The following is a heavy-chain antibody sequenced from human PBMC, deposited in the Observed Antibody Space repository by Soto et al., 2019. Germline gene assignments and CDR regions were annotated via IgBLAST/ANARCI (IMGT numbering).Heavy chain of an antibody. V-gene: IGHV4-59*01. Sequence: PSETRSLTCTVSGGSISSYYWGWIRQPPGKVLEWIGYIYYSESTNYNPSFKSRVTISLDTPNNQFSLKLSSVTAADTAVYCCASRIAVAGTSWFDPWGQGTLVTVSS. CDR3: ASRIAVAGTSWFDP. CDR2: IYYSEST. D-gene: IGHD6-19*01. CDR1: GGSISSYY. J-gene: IGHJ5*02.